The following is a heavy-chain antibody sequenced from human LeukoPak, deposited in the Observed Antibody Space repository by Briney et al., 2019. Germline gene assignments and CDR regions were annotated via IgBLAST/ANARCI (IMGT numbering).Heavy chain of an antibody. J-gene: IGHJ6*02. CDR3: ARDGKHIAVPGVCYPMDV. Sequence: GASVKVSCKASGYTLSSFAMHWVRQAPGQRLEWMGRINAANGNAEYSQKFQGRVIVTTDTSANTVYMELSSLRPEDTAVYYCARDGKHIAVPGVCYPMDVWGQGTAVTVSS. D-gene: IGHD6-19*01. CDR2: INAANGNA. CDR1: GYTLSSFA. V-gene: IGHV1-3*01.